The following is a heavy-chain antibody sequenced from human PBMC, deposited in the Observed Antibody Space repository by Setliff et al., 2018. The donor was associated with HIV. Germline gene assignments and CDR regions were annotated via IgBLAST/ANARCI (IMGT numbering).Heavy chain of an antibody. J-gene: IGHJ4*02. CDR1: GYSVSSGYY. CDR2: IHYGGYF. V-gene: IGHV4-38-2*01. Sequence: PSETLSLTCAVSGYSVSSGYYWGWIRQPPGKGLEWIGNIHYGGYFWYSPSLKSRVTISVDTSKNQFSLKLSSVTAADTAVYYCARPALGIGGGSRFDNWGQGIRVTVSS. CDR3: ARPALGIGGGSRFDN. D-gene: IGHD3-16*01.